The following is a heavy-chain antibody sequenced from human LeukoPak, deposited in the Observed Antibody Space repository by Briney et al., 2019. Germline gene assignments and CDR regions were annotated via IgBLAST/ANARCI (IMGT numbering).Heavy chain of an antibody. Sequence: ASVKVSFKASGYTFTNYGNSWVRKAPGQGLELMGWISAYNGNTNYAQKLQGRVTMTTDTSTSTAYMELRSLRSDDTAVYCCARVNIVVVPGDDAFDIWGQGTMVTVSS. CDR3: ARVNIVVVPGDDAFDI. CDR1: GYTFTNYG. V-gene: IGHV1-18*01. CDR2: ISAYNGNT. D-gene: IGHD2-2*01. J-gene: IGHJ3*02.